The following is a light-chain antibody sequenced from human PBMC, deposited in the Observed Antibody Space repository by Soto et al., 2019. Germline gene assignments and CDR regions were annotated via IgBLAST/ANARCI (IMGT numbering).Light chain of an antibody. J-gene: IGKJ1*01. CDR2: GAS. V-gene: IGKV3-20*01. CDR3: QQYISSPLT. CDR1: QTVSNNY. Sequence: EIVLTQSPGTLSLSPGERATLSCRASQTVSNNYLAWYQQKPGQAPRLVIYGASNRATGIPDRFSASGSGTDFTLTISRLEPEDSAVYYCQQYISSPLTFGQGTKVDI.